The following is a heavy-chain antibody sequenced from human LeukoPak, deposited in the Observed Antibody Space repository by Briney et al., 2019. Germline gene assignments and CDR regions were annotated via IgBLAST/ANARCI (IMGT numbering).Heavy chain of an antibody. V-gene: IGHV3-21*01. J-gene: IGHJ4*02. CDR3: ARGTYYYDSSGLH. CDR2: ISSSSSYI. Sequence: SSISSSSSYIYYADSVKGRFTISRDNAKNSLYLQMNSLRAEDTAVYYCARGTYYYDSSGLHWGQGTLVTVSS. D-gene: IGHD3-22*01.